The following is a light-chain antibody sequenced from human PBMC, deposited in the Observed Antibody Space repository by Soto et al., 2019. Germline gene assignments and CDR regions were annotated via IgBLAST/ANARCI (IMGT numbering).Light chain of an antibody. V-gene: IGKV1-8*01. CDR1: QGISSY. CDR2: DVS. J-gene: IGKJ1*01. Sequence: AIRRTQSPSSFSASTGDRVTITCRASQGISSYLAWYQKKPGKDPKLLISDVSSLERGVPSRFSGSRSGTEFNLTISRLQTDDFATYYCQQYNSYSWTFGQGTKGDIK. CDR3: QQYNSYSWT.